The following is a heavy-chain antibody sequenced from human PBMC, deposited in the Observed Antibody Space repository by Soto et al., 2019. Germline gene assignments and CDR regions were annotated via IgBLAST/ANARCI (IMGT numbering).Heavy chain of an antibody. J-gene: IGHJ4*02. CDR3: ARDPSFGALDY. CDR2: IWHDGSNK. Sequence: GSLRLSCAASGFTFSTYDMNWVRQTPGRGLEWVAVIWHDGSNKYSDSVKGRFTISRDNSKNTLHLQMNSLRVEDTAVYYCARDPSFGALDYWGQGALVTVSS. V-gene: IGHV3-33*01. CDR1: GFTFSTYD. D-gene: IGHD3-10*01.